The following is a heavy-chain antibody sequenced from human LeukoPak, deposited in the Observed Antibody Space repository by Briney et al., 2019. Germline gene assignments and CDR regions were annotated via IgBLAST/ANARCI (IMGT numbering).Heavy chain of an antibody. Sequence: ASVKVSCKASGYTFTAYYMHWVRQAPGQGLEWMGWINPNSGGTNYAQKFQGRVTMTRDASISTAYMELSRLRSDDTAVYYCAMLAVAGRDGYNFDYWGQGTLVTVSS. D-gene: IGHD5-24*01. CDR3: AMLAVAGRDGYNFDY. J-gene: IGHJ4*02. CDR2: INPNSGGT. CDR1: GYTFTAYY. V-gene: IGHV1-2*02.